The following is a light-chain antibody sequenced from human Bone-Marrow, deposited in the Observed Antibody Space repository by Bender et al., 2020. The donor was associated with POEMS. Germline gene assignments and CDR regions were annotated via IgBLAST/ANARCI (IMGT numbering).Light chain of an antibody. V-gene: IGLV2-23*02. CDR1: SSDVGSYNL. J-gene: IGLJ2*01. CDR3: CSYAGGGTLL. CDR2: EVT. Sequence: QSALTQPASVSGSPGQSITISCSGASSDVGSYNLVSWFQQHPGKAPKVMISEVTKRPSGVSNRFSGSKSGNTASLTISGLQAEDEADYYCCSYAGGGTLLFGGGTKVTVL.